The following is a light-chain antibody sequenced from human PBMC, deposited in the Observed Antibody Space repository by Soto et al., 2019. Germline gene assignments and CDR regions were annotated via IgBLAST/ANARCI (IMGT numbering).Light chain of an antibody. CDR3: CSYAGSNSWV. CDR2: EVS. CDR1: SSDVGGYNY. Sequence: QSVLTQPPSASGSPGQSVTISCTGTSSDVGGYNYVSWYQQHPGKAPKLMIYEVSNRPSGVPFRFSASKSANTASLTVSGLQAEDEADYYCCSYAGSNSWVFGGGTKLTVL. J-gene: IGLJ3*02. V-gene: IGLV2-8*01.